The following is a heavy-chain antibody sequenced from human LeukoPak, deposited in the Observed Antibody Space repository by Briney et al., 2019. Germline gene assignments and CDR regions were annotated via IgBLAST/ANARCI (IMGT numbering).Heavy chain of an antibody. CDR2: IYYSGRT. Sequence: PSETLSLTCAVYGGSFSGYYWSWIRQPPGKGLEWIGSIYYSGRTYYNSSLKSRVTISVDTSKNQFSLKVTSVTAADTAVYYCASAYYDIWGGHFDYWGQGTLVTVSS. J-gene: IGHJ4*02. V-gene: IGHV4-34*01. CDR1: GGSFSGYY. D-gene: IGHD3-9*01. CDR3: ASAYYDIWGGHFDY.